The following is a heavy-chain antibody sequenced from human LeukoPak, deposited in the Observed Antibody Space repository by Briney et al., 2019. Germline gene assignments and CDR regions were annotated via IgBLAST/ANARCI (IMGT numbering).Heavy chain of an antibody. J-gene: IGHJ5*01. CDR1: GYTLTELS. CDR3: ARDTGRWYTRGWFDS. Sequence: ASVKVSCKVSGYTLTELSMHWVRQAPGKGLEWMGWINPNSGGTNYAQKFQGRVTMTRDTSISTAYMELSRLRSDDTAVYYCARDTGRWYTRGWFDSWGQGTLVTVSS. CDR2: INPNSGGT. V-gene: IGHV1-2*02. D-gene: IGHD6-13*01.